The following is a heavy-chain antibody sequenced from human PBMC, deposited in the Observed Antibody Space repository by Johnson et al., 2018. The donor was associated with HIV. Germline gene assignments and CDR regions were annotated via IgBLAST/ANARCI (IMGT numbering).Heavy chain of an antibody. V-gene: IGHV3-9*01. CDR1: GFTFDDYA. D-gene: IGHD3-22*01. CDR3: VRRFYDSSAFDI. J-gene: IGHJ3*02. Sequence: VQLVESGGGLVQPGRSLRLSCAASGFTFDDYAMHWVRQAPGKGLEWVSGISWNSGSIGYADSVKGRFTISRDNSKKTLFLQMNSLRAEDTAVYYCVRRFYDSSAFDIWGQGTLVTVSS. CDR2: ISWNSGSI.